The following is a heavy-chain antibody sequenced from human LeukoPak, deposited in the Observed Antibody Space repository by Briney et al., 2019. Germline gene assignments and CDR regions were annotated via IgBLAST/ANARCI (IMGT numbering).Heavy chain of an antibody. Sequence: GGSLRLSCAVSGFTFSDSWMHWVRHAPGKGPEWLSRTSKDGSDTVYADSAKGRLTASRDNAKNTVYLELTNLRPDDTALYYCARGGYSGSYYRFSGGRGTLVTVAA. J-gene: IGHJ4*02. V-gene: IGHV3-74*01. D-gene: IGHD6-25*01. CDR3: ARGGYSGSYYRFS. CDR1: GFTFSDSW. CDR2: TSKDGSDT.